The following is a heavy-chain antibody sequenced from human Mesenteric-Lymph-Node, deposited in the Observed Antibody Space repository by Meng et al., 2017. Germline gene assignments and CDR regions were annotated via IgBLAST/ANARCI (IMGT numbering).Heavy chain of an antibody. CDR3: ARGRLIAAAGDY. CDR2: INWNGGIT. V-gene: IGHV3-20*04. Sequence: GESLKISCAASGFTFDDYGMSWVRQAPGKGLEWVSAINWNGGITNDTDSVKGRLTISRDNAKNSLHLQMSSLRVEDTAVYYCARGRLIAAAGDYWGQGTLVTVSS. J-gene: IGHJ4*02. CDR1: GFTFDDYG. D-gene: IGHD6-13*01.